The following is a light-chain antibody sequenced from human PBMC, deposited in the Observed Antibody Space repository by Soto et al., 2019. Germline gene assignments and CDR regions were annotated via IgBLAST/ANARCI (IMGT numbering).Light chain of an antibody. CDR2: EVS. V-gene: IGLV2-23*02. J-gene: IGLJ1*01. CDR1: SSDVGSYNL. Sequence: QSALTQPASVSGSPGQSITISCTGTSSDVGSYNLGSWYQQHPGKAPKLMIYEVSKRPSGVSNRFSGSKSGNTASLTISGLQAEDEADYYCCSYAGSSTLRVFGTGTKLTVL. CDR3: CSYAGSSTLRV.